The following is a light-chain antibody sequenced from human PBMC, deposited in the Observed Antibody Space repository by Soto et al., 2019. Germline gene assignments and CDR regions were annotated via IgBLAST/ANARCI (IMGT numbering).Light chain of an antibody. V-gene: IGLV2-23*01. J-gene: IGLJ2*01. CDR1: SSDVGSYNL. CDR2: EGS. CDR3: CSYARSIRV. Sequence: QSVLTQPASVSGSPGQSITISCTGTSSDVGSYNLVSWYQQHPGKAPKLMIYEGSKRPSGVSNRFSGSKSGNTASLTISGLQAEDEADYYCCSYARSIRVFGGGIKVTVL.